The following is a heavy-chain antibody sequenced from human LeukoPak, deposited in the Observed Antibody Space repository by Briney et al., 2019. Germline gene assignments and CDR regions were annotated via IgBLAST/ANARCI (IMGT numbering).Heavy chain of an antibody. D-gene: IGHD2/OR15-2a*01. CDR1: GFTFSSYA. V-gene: IGHV3-23*01. CDR3: AKVQARIFGAFDI. Sequence: GGSLRLSCAASGFTFSSYAMSWVRQAPGKGLEWVSAISGSGGSTYHADSVKGRFTISRDNSKNTLYLQMNSLRAEDTAVYYCAKVQARIFGAFDIWGQGTMVTVSS. J-gene: IGHJ3*02. CDR2: ISGSGGST.